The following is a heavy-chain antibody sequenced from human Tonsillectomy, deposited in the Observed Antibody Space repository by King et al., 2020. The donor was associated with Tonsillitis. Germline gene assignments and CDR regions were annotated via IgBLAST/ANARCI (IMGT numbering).Heavy chain of an antibody. CDR2: INPHSGGT. D-gene: IGHD4/OR15-4a*01. CDR1: GYTFIGYP. J-gene: IGHJ4*02. CDR3: ARDLASALTSD. V-gene: IGHV1-2*02. Sequence: QLVQSGAEVKNPGASVKVSCKASGYTFIGYPMHWVRQAPGQGLEWMGWINPHSGGTNYAQKFQGRVTMTRDTSISTAYMELTRLSSNDTAAYYCARDLASALTSDWGQGTLVTVSS.